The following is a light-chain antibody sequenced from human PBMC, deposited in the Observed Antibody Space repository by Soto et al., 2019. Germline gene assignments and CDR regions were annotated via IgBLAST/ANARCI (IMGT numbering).Light chain of an antibody. Sequence: DVVMTQSPLSLPVTLGQPASISCRSSQSLVYSDGNTYLNWFRQRPGQSPRRLIYKVSNRDSGDPDRFSGSGSGTDFTLTISRLEPEDFAVYYCQQYGGSRWTFGQGTRVDI. J-gene: IGKJ1*01. CDR3: QQYGGSRWT. CDR2: KVS. V-gene: IGKV2-30*01. CDR1: QSLVYSDGNTY.